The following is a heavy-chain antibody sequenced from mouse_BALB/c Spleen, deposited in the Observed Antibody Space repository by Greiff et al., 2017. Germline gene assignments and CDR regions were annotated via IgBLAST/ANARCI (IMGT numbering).Heavy chain of an antibody. Sequence: VQLKESGAELVKPGASVKLSCTASGFNIKDTYMHWVKQRPEQGLEWIGRIDPANGNTKYDPKFQGKATITADTSSNTAYLQLSSLTSEDTAVYYCASHKQYYFDYWGQGTTLTVSS. D-gene: IGHD6-1*01. CDR3: ASHKQYYFDY. V-gene: IGHV14-3*02. J-gene: IGHJ2*01. CDR1: GFNIKDTY. CDR2: IDPANGNT.